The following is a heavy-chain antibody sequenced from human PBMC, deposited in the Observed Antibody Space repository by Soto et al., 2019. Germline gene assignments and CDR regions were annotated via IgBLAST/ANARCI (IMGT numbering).Heavy chain of an antibody. CDR3: ARDTSHYFDH. Sequence: ASVKVSCKASGYTFITYGVTWVRQAPGQGLEWMGWITPYNGKTHYAQKFQDRVTMTTDTAATTAYMELRSLTPDDSAMYFCARDTSHYFDHWGQGILVTVS. J-gene: IGHJ4*02. V-gene: IGHV1-18*01. CDR1: GYTFITYG. CDR2: ITPYNGKT. D-gene: IGHD2-2*01.